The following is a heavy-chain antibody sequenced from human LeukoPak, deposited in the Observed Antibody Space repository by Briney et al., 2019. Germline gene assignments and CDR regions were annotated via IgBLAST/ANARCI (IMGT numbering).Heavy chain of an antibody. J-gene: IGHJ4*02. CDR3: ARTKQQWARGGFDY. V-gene: IGHV4-61*02. CDR1: GDSISSGDYY. D-gene: IGHD6-19*01. Sequence: SETLSLTCTVSGDSISSGDYYWSWIRQPAGKGLEWIGRISSSGSTNYNPSLKSRVTISVDTSKNQFSLKLSSVTAADTAVYYCARTKQQWARGGFDYWGQGTLVTVSS. CDR2: ISSSGST.